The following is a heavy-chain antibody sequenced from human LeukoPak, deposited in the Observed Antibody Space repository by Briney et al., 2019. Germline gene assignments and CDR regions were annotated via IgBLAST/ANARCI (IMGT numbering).Heavy chain of an antibody. J-gene: IGHJ3*02. CDR1: GFTFSSYG. Sequence: GGSLRLSCAASGFTFSSYGVSWVRQAPGKGLEWVSAISGSGGSTYYADSVEGRFTISRDNSKNTLDLQMNSLRAEDTAVYYCVGDGGQRKTYYYASGGANAFDIWGQGTMVTVSS. V-gene: IGHV3-23*01. CDR3: VGDGGQRKTYYYASGGANAFDI. D-gene: IGHD3-10*01. CDR2: ISGSGGST.